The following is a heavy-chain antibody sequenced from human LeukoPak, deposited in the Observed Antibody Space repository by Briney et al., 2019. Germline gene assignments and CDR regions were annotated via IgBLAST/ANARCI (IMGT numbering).Heavy chain of an antibody. CDR2: ISSSGSTI. CDR1: GFTFSSYE. J-gene: IGHJ4*02. CDR3: ARDRTSGSSSGH. Sequence: GGSLRLSFAASGFTFSSYEMNWVRPAPGKGLEWVSYISSSGSTIYYADSVKGRFTISRDNAKNSLYLQMNSLRAEDTAVYYCARDRTSGSSSGHWGQGTLVTVSS. V-gene: IGHV3-48*03. D-gene: IGHD6-13*01.